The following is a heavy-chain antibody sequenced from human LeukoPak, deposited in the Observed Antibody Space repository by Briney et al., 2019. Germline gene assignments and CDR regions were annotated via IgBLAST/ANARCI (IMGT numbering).Heavy chain of an antibody. CDR2: ISWKSGSI. D-gene: IGHD3-10*01. CDR3: VRGRGGGVRGVMMAT. V-gene: IGHV3-9*01. J-gene: IGHJ4*02. CDR1: GFTFDDYG. Sequence: GRSLRLSCAASGFTFDDYGMHWVRQAPGKGLEWVSGISWKSGSIGYAESVKGRFTISRDNAKSSLYLQMNSLRAEDTALYYCVRGRGGGVRGVMMATWGQGTLVTVSS.